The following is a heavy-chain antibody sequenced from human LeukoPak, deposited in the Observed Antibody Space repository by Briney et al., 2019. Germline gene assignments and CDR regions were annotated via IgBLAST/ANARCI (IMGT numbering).Heavy chain of an antibody. CDR1: GGTFSRDV. D-gene: IGHD3-3*01. CDR3: AREGASITIFGVVISEDY. CDR2: INPNSGGT. V-gene: IGHV1-2*02. Sequence: GSSVKVSCKASGGTFSRDVITWVRQAPGQGLEWMGWINPNSGGTNYAQKFQGRVTMTRDTSISTAYMELSRLRSDDTAVYYCAREGASITIFGVVISEDYWGQGTLVTVSS. J-gene: IGHJ4*02.